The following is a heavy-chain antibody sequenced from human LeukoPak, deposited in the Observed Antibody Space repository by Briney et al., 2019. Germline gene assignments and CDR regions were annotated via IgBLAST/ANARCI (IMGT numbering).Heavy chain of an antibody. Sequence: SETLSLTCTVSGGSISSGDYYWSWIRQPPGKGPEWIAYMYYSGSTYYNPSLKSRVTMSADTSKNQLSLKLSSVTAADTAVYYCARPYYYDSRIDPWGQGILVTVSS. CDR3: ARPYYYDSRIDP. J-gene: IGHJ5*02. CDR1: GGSISSGDYY. D-gene: IGHD3-22*01. CDR2: MYYSGST. V-gene: IGHV4-30-4*01.